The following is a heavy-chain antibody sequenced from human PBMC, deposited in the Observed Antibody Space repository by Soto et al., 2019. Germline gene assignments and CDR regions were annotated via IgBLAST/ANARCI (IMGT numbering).Heavy chain of an antibody. CDR3: ARGVGYCSSTSCSYGYYYYYGMDV. CDR1: CGSISSGGYY. J-gene: IGHJ6*02. Sequence: PSETLSLTCTVSCGSISSGGYYWSWIRQHPGKGLEWIGYIYYSGSTYYNPSLKSRVTISVDTSKNQFSLKLSSVTAADTAVYYCARGVGYCSSTSCSYGYYYYYGMDVWGQGTTVIVSS. V-gene: IGHV4-31*03. D-gene: IGHD2-2*01. CDR2: IYYSGST.